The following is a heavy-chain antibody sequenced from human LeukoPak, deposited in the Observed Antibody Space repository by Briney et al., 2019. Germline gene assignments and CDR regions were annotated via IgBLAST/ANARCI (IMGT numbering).Heavy chain of an antibody. CDR2: INPNSGGT. V-gene: IGHV1-2*06. CDR1: GYSFTGYY. Sequence: ASVKVSCKASGYSFTGYYMHWVRQAPGQGLEWMGRINPNSGGTNYAQKFQGRVTMTRDTSISTAYMGLSRLRSDDTAVYYCARAHGDYDWYFDLWGRGALVTVSS. CDR3: ARAHGDYDWYFDL. D-gene: IGHD4-17*01. J-gene: IGHJ2*01.